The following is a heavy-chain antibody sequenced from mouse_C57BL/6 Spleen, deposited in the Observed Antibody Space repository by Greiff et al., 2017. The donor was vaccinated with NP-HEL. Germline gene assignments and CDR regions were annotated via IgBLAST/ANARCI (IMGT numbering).Heavy chain of an antibody. CDR1: GYAFSSSW. CDR3: ARGAFYDDGYFDY. Sequence: QVQLQQSGPELVKPGASVKISCKASGYAFSSSWMNWVKQRPGKGLEWIGRIYPGDGDTNYNGKFKGKATLTADKSSSTAYMQLSSLTSEDSAVYFCARGAFYDDGYFDYWGQGTTLTVSS. V-gene: IGHV1-82*01. J-gene: IGHJ2*01. CDR2: IYPGDGDT. D-gene: IGHD2-3*01.